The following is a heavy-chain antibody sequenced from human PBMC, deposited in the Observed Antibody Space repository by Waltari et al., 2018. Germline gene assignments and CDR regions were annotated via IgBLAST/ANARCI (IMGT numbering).Heavy chain of an antibody. D-gene: IGHD3-22*01. CDR3: ARVLTSRSSGYSYYFDY. V-gene: IGHV3-21*01. CDR1: AFTFSIYS. CDR2: ISGNSNHI. J-gene: IGHJ4*02. Sequence: EVQLVESGGGLVKPGGSLSLSCAASAFTFSIYSLNWVRQAPGKVLEWVSSISGNSNHIYYADSVKGRFTISRDNAKNSLYLQMNSLRAEDTAVYYCARVLTSRSSGYSYYFDYWGQGTLVTVSS.